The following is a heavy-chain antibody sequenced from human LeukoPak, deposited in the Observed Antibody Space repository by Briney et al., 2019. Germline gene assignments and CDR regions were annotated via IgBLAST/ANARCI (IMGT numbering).Heavy chain of an antibody. CDR3: TSQGGFDY. CDR2: ISSSSSYI. V-gene: IGHV3-21*01. D-gene: IGHD3-16*01. CDR1: GFTFSSYG. Sequence: RGSLRLSCAAPGFTFSSYGMHWVRQAPGKGLEWVSSISSSSSYIYYADSVKGRFTISRDNAKNSLSLQMNSLRAEDTAVYYCTSQGGFDYWGQGTLVTVSS. J-gene: IGHJ4*02.